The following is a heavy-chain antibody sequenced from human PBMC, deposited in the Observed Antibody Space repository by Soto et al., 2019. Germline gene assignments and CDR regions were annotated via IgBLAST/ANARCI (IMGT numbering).Heavy chain of an antibody. CDR1: GFTFSSYA. D-gene: IGHD3-3*01. CDR3: AKDRYTIFGVVITPSNWFDP. V-gene: IGHV3-23*01. J-gene: IGHJ5*02. CDR2: ISGSGGST. Sequence: GGSLRLSCAASGFTFSSYAMSWVRQAPGKGLEWVSAISGSGGSTYYADSVKGRFTISRDNSKNTLYLQMNSLRAEDTAVYYWAKDRYTIFGVVITPSNWFDPWGQGTLVTVSS.